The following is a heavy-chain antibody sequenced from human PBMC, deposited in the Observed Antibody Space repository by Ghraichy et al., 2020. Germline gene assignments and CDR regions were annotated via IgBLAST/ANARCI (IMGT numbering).Heavy chain of an antibody. CDR2: IYYSGST. CDR3: ARRDSSGWYWFDP. J-gene: IGHJ5*02. CDR1: GGSISSSSYY. D-gene: IGHD6-19*01. V-gene: IGHV4-39*01. Sequence: SETLSLTCTVSGGSISSSSYYWGWIRQPPGKGLEWIGSIYYSGSTYYNPSLKSRVTISVDTSKNQFSLKLSSVTAADTAVYYCARRDSSGWYWFDPWGQGTLVTVSS.